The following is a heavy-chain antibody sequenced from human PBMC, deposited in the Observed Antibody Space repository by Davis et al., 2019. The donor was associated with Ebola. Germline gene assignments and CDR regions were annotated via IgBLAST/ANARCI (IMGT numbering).Heavy chain of an antibody. CDR1: GFTFSSYW. CDR2: IKQDGSEK. V-gene: IGHV3-7*03. J-gene: IGHJ6*02. D-gene: IGHD5-24*01. Sequence: GGSLRLSCAASGFTFSSYWMSWVRQAPGKGLEWVANIKQDGSEKYYVDSVKGRFTISRDNAKNSLYLQMNSLRAEDTAVYYCARGIGEMATIMGSGYYYYYGMDVWGQGTTVTVSS. CDR3: ARGIGEMATIMGSGYYYYYGMDV.